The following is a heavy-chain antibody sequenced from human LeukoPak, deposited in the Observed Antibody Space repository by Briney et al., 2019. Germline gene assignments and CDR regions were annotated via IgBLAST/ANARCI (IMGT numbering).Heavy chain of an antibody. CDR3: ARAKYIAAAGSTVLNYYYYYGMDV. V-gene: IGHV6-1*01. CDR2: TYYRSKWYN. CDR1: GDSVSSNSAA. Sequence: SQTLSLTCAISGDSVSSNSAAWNWIRQSPSRGLEWLGRTYYRSKWYNDYAVSVKSRITINPDTSKNQFSLQLNSVTSEDTAVYYCARAKYIAAAGSTVLNYYYYYGMDVWGQGTTVTVSS. J-gene: IGHJ6*02. D-gene: IGHD6-13*01.